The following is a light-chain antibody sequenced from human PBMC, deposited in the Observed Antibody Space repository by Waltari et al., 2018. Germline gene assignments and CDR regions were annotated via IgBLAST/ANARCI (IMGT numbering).Light chain of an antibody. CDR3: HQYNSYSLT. CDR2: SAS. V-gene: IGKV1-39*01. CDR1: QNIGSY. J-gene: IGKJ1*01. Sequence: DIQMTQSPSSVSASVGDRVTITCRASQNIGSYLIWYQQKPGKAPNLLIYSASSLQSGVPSRFIGSGSATDFTLTINSLQPDDFATYYCHQYNSYSLTFGRWTELAIK.